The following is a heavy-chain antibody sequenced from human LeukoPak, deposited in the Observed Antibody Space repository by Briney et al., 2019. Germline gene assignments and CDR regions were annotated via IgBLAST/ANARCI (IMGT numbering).Heavy chain of an antibody. CDR2: ISSSSDYI. D-gene: IGHD6-19*01. CDR1: GFTFSSYS. CDR3: ARDGIAVAGSRAIGYDGYFDY. V-gene: IGHV3-21*01. Sequence: GGSLRLSCAASGFTFSSYSMNWVRQAPGKGLEWVSSISSSSDYIYYADSVKGRFTISRDDAKNSLYLQMNSLRAEDTAVYYCARDGIAVAGSRAIGYDGYFDYWGQGTLVTVSS. J-gene: IGHJ4*02.